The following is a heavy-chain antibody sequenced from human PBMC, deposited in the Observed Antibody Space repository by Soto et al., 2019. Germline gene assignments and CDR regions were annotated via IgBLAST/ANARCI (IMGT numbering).Heavy chain of an antibody. Sequence: QVQLVESGGGVVQPGRSLRLSCAASGFTFSSYGMHWVRQAPGKGLEWVAVIWYEGSNKYYADSVKGRFTISRDNSKNTLYLQMNSLRAEDTAVYYCATGRTRYCSSTSCYAGYYYYYMDVWGKGTTVTVSS. D-gene: IGHD2-2*01. CDR1: GFTFSSYG. V-gene: IGHV3-33*01. CDR3: ATGRTRYCSSTSCYAGYYYYYMDV. J-gene: IGHJ6*03. CDR2: IWYEGSNK.